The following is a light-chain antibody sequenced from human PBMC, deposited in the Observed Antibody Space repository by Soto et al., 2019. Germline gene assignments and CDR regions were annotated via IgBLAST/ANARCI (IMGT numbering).Light chain of an antibody. V-gene: IGLV1-44*01. Sequence: QSVLNQPPSASGTPGQRVTIFCPGSSSNIGSDNVNWYQQLPGTAHKLLMYKNNQRPSWVPDRFSGSKSGTSASLAISGLQSDDEADYYCAVWDARLSGYVFGTGTKVTVL. CDR3: AVWDARLSGYV. J-gene: IGLJ1*01. CDR2: KNN. CDR1: SSNIGSDN.